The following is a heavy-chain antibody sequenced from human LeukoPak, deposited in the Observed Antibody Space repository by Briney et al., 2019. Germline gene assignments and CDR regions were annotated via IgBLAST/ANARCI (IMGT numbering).Heavy chain of an antibody. CDR3: ARDLDYDILIGYNYYYAMDV. CDR1: GGTFSNYA. Sequence: ASVKVSCKASGGTFSNYAIGWVRQAPGQGLEWVGGIIPVFGTANYAQKFQDRVTITADKSTSTAYMELSSLRSEDTAVYYCARDLDYDILIGYNYYYAMDVWGKGTTVTVSS. V-gene: IGHV1-69*06. J-gene: IGHJ6*04. D-gene: IGHD3-9*01. CDR2: IIPVFGTA.